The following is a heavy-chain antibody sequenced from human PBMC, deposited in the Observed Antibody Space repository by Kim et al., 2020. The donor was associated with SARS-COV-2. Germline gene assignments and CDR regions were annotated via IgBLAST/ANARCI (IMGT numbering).Heavy chain of an antibody. Sequence: ASVNVSCKASGYTFTSYGISWVRQAPGQGLEWMGWISAYNGNTNYAQKLQGRVTMTTDTSTSTAYMELRSLRSDDTAVYYCARGVVRGVTPLKFDYWGQGTLVTVSS. CDR3: ARGVVRGVTPLKFDY. CDR1: GYTFTSYG. V-gene: IGHV1-18*01. D-gene: IGHD3-10*01. J-gene: IGHJ4*02. CDR2: ISAYNGNT.